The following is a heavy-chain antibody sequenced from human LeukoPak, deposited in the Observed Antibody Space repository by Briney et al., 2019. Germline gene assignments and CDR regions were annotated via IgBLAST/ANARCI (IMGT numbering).Heavy chain of an antibody. CDR3: AKAGLGHIDY. CDR2: IRNSGSST. Sequence: GGTLRLSCAASGFTFSSYGMNWVRQAPGKGLEWVSTIRNSGSSTSYADSVKGRFTISRDNSKNTLYLQMNSLRADDTALYYCAKAGLGHIDYWGQGTLVTVSS. J-gene: IGHJ4*02. V-gene: IGHV3-23*01. D-gene: IGHD3-16*01. CDR1: GFTFSSYG.